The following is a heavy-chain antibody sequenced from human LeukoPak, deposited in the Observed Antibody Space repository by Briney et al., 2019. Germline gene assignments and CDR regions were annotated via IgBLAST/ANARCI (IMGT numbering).Heavy chain of an antibody. CDR2: IIPIFGTA. CDR3: ARGGDDSGTANY. V-gene: IGHV1-69*05. J-gene: IGHJ4*02. CDR1: GGTFSSYA. D-gene: IGHD3-10*01. Sequence: ASVKVSCKASGGTFSSYAISWVRQAPGQGLEWRGRIIPIFGTANYAQKFQGRVTITTDESTSTAYMELSSLRSEDTAVYYCARGGDDSGTANYWGQGTLVTVSS.